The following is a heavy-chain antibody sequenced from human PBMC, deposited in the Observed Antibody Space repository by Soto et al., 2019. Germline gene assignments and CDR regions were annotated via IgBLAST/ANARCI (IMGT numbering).Heavy chain of an antibody. J-gene: IGHJ4*02. CDR2: ISSSSSYI. Sequence: EVQLVESGGGLVKPGGSLRLSCAASGFTFSSYSMNWVRQAPGKGLEWVSSISSSSSYIYYADSVKGRFTISRDNAKNSLDLQMNSLRAEDTAVYYGARGGYYEYYFDYRGKGTMVTVSS. D-gene: IGHD3-22*01. CDR3: ARGGYYEYYFDY. CDR1: GFTFSSYS. V-gene: IGHV3-21*01.